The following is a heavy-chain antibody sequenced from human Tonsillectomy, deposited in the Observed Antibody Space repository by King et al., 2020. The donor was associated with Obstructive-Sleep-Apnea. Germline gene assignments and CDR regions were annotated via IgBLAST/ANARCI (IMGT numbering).Heavy chain of an antibody. CDR1: GFTFNNAW. Sequence: VQLVESGGGLVKPGGSLRLSCAASGFTFNNAWMSWVRQAPGKGLEWVGRIKSKTNGGTTGYAAPGQGRFTISRDDSKNTLYLQMNSLKIEDTAIYYCSTEDDWGQGTLVTVSS. J-gene: IGHJ4*02. CDR2: IKSKTNGGTT. V-gene: IGHV3-15*01. CDR3: STEDD.